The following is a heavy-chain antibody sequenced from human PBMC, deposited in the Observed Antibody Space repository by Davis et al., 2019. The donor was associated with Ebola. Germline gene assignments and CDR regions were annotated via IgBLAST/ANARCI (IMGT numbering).Heavy chain of an antibody. D-gene: IGHD3-9*01. CDR1: AFTFSSYS. V-gene: IGHV3-48*02. J-gene: IGHJ4*02. Sequence: PGGSLRPSCAPSAFTFSSYSMNWVRQAPGKGLEWVSYISSSSSTIYYADSVKGRFTISRDNAKKSLYLQMNSLRDEGTAVYYCAREEYDILPAYFLFDYWGQGTLVTVSS. CDR3: AREEYDILPAYFLFDY. CDR2: ISSSSSTI.